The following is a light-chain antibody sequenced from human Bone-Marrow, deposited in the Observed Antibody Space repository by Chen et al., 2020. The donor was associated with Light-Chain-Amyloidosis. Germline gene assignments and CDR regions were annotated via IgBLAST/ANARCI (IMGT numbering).Light chain of an antibody. J-gene: IGLJ1*01. CDR2: RNN. V-gene: IGLV1-47*01. CDR3: AAWDGSLSSYV. CDR1: RSNIGINY. Sequence: QSVLTQPPSASGTPGQRVTISCSGARSNIGINYVYWYQPFPGAAPNLLIHRNNQRPSGVPDRFSASKSVTSAFLAISGLRSEDEADYYCAAWDGSLSSYVFGTGTKVIVL.